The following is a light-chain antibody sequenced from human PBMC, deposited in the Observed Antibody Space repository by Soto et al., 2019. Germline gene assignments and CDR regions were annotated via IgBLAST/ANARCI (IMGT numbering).Light chain of an antibody. Sequence: MVLTRPPGTLPFSPGEGATLPGRPVQTITSTFLAWYQQKPGQPPRLLIYGVSIRATGIPDRFSGSGSGTDFTLTISRLEPEDFAVYYCQQCGSSPWTFGQGTTVEIK. CDR3: QQCGSSPWT. CDR2: GVS. J-gene: IGKJ1*01. CDR1: QTITSTF. V-gene: IGKV3-20*01.